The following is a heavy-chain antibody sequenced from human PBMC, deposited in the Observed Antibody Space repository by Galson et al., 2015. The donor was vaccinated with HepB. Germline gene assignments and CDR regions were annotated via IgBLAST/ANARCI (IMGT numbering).Heavy chain of an antibody. CDR3: ARVGGLPGKVRRYNWFDP. J-gene: IGHJ5*02. Sequence: LSLTCTFSGGSISSSSYYWGWIRQPPGKGLEWIGSIYYSGSTYYNPSLKSRVTISVDTSKNQFSLKLSSVTAADTAVYYCARVGGLPGKVRRYNWFDPWGQGTLVTVSS. V-gene: IGHV4-39*07. CDR2: IYYSGST. D-gene: IGHD3-10*01. CDR1: GGSISSSSYY.